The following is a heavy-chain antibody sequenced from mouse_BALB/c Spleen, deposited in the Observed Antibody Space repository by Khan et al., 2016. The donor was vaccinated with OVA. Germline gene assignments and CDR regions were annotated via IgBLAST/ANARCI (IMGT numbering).Heavy chain of an antibody. CDR1: GFNIKDNY. CDR3: THSFHHCAMDC. D-gene: IGHD1-2*01. V-gene: IGHV14-3*02. CDR2: IDPATDKT. Sequence: EVQLQESGAEFVKPGASVKLSCTASGFNIKDNYIHWVKQRPEQGLEWIGRIDPATDKTKYDPKFKGKVTITADTSAITDYLHLSNLTYEDTVAYYCTHSFHHCAMDCWGQGTSVTVSS. J-gene: IGHJ4*01.